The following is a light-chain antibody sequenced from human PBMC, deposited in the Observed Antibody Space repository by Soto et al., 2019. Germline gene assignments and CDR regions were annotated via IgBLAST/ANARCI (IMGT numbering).Light chain of an antibody. Sequence: IVLTQSSAPLSVSPGERATLSCRASQSVSSSLAWCQQKPGQAPRLLIYGASTRATGIPARFSGSGSGTEFTLTISSLQSEDFAVYYCQQYNNWPQTFGQGTKVDIK. J-gene: IGKJ1*01. CDR1: QSVSSS. CDR3: QQYNNWPQT. CDR2: GAS. V-gene: IGKV3-15*01.